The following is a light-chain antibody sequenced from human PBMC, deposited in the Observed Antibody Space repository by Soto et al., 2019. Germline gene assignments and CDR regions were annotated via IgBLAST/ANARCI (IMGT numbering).Light chain of an antibody. CDR2: GAS. CDR3: QNYNNFPLT. CDR1: QRISSS. V-gene: IGKV1-9*01. Sequence: DIQLTQSPSFLAASVGEIATISFRASQRISSSLAWYQQKPGEAPRLLIYGASTWPTGIPSRFSGSGYGTEFTLTISSLQSEDFASYYCQNYNNFPLTFGQGTKVDIK. J-gene: IGKJ1*01.